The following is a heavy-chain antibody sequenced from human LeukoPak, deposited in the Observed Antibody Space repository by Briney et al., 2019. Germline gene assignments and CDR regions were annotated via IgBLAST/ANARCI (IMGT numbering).Heavy chain of an antibody. D-gene: IGHD4-17*01. V-gene: IGHV4-4*07. CDR3: ARVEATVTKFYYYYYMDV. J-gene: IGHJ6*03. CDR1: GGSISSYY. CDR2: IYISGST. Sequence: SETLSLTCTVSGGSISSYYWSWIRQPAGKGLEWIGRIYISGSTNYNPSLKSRVTMSVDTSKNQFSLKLSSVTAADTAVYYCARVEATVTKFYYYYYMDVWGKGTTVTVSS.